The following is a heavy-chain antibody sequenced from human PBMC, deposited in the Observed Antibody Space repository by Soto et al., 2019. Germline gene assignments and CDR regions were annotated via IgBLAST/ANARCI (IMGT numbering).Heavy chain of an antibody. CDR1: GGSVSSGSYY. D-gene: IGHD4-4*01. CDR2: IYYSGST. CDR3: ARDTTTAKKNYYYYGMDV. Sequence: SETLSLTCTVSGGSVSSGSYYWSWIRQPPGKGLEWIGYIYYSGSTNYNPSLKSRVTISVDTSKNQFSLKLSSVTAADTAVYYCARDTTTAKKNYYYYGMDVWGQGTTVTVSS. V-gene: IGHV4-61*01. J-gene: IGHJ6*02.